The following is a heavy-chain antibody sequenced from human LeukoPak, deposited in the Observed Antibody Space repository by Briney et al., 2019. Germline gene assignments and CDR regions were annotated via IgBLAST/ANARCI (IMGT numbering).Heavy chain of an antibody. CDR3: ARTVLGHDAFDI. V-gene: IGHV3-11*06. CDR2: ISTSSSYT. CDR1: GFTFSDYY. D-gene: IGHD1-26*01. Sequence: PGGSLRLSCAASGFTFSDYYMSWIRQAPGKGLEWVSYISTSSSYTNYADPVKGRFTISRDNAKNSLYLQMNSLRAEDTAVYYCARTVLGHDAFDIWGQGTMVTVSS. J-gene: IGHJ3*02.